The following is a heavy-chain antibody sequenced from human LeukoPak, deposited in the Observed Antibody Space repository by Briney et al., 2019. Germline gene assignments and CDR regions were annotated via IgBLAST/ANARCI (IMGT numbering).Heavy chain of an antibody. J-gene: IGHJ5*02. V-gene: IGHV1-18*01. D-gene: IGHD2-2*01. CDR3: ARTERRGSRNNWFDR. CDR1: GYYFRNYG. Sequence: ASVKVSCKTSGYYFRNYGINWVREAPGQGLEWMVWISGANGNTDYAQNVQGRVTMITDPSTSTAFMELRSLRSDDTAVYYCARTERRGSRNNWFDRWGQGTLVTVSS. CDR2: ISGANGNT.